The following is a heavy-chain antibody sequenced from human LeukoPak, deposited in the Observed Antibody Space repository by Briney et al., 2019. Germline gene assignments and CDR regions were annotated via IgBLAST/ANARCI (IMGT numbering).Heavy chain of an antibody. CDR2: FDPEDGET. D-gene: IGHD3-22*01. J-gene: IGHJ4*02. V-gene: IGHV1-24*01. CDR1: GYTLTELS. CDR3: ATMPLGTAYYYDSSGYYYVFDY. Sequence: ASVKVSCKVSGYTLTELSMHWVRQAPGKGREWMGGFDPEDGETIYAQKLQGRVTRTEDTSPDKAYMELSSLRSDDTAVYYCATMPLGTAYYYDSSGYYYVFDYWGQGTLVTVSS.